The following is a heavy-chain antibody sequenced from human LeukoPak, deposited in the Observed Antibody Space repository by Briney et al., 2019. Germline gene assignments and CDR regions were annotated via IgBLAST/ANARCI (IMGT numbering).Heavy chain of an antibody. CDR2: IYDSGGS. CDR1: GGSIISHY. CDR3: VTMKDWFDP. Sequence: SETLSLTCTVSGGSIISHYWSWIPQSPGKGLEWIGYIYDSGGSNYNPSLKSRATMSVDTSKNQFSLKLSSVTAADTAVYYCVTMKDWFDPWGQGTLVTVSS. V-gene: IGHV4-59*11. J-gene: IGHJ5*02.